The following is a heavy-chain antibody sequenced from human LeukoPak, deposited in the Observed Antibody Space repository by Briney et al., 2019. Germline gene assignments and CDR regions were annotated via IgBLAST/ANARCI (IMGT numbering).Heavy chain of an antibody. Sequence: GGSLRLSCAASGFTFSDYYMSWIRQAPGKGLEWVSYISSSSSYTSYADSVKGRFTISRDNAKNSLYLQMNSLRAEDTAVYYCARLGYCSSTSCYDPALDAFDIWGQGTMVTVSS. CDR3: ARLGYCSSTSCYDPALDAFDI. J-gene: IGHJ3*02. CDR1: GFTFSDYY. V-gene: IGHV3-11*06. CDR2: ISSSSSYT. D-gene: IGHD2-2*01.